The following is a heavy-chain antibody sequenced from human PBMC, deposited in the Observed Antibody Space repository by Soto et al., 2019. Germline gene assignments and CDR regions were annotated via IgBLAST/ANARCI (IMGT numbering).Heavy chain of an antibody. V-gene: IGHV3-23*04. CDR2: ISGSGGST. CDR1: GFTFSSYA. Sequence: EVQLVESGGGLVQPGGSLRLSCAASGFTFSSYAMSWVRQAPGKGLEWVSAISGSGGSTYYADSVKGRFTISRDNSKNTLYLQMNSLRAEDTAVYYCAKLSYYYDSEGSTRAFDYWGQGTLVTVSS. D-gene: IGHD3-22*01. J-gene: IGHJ4*02. CDR3: AKLSYYYDSEGSTRAFDY.